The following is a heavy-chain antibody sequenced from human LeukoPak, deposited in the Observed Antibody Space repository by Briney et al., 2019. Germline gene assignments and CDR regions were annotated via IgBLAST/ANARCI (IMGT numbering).Heavy chain of an antibody. J-gene: IGHJ4*02. CDR2: IYYSGST. V-gene: IGHV4-59*12. Sequence: PSETLSLTCTVSGGSISSYYWSWIRQPPGKGLEWIGYIYYSGSTNYNPSLKSRVTISVDTSKSQFSPKLSSVTAADTAVYYCARDYCSSTSCPFDYWGQGTLVTVSS. CDR1: GGSISSYY. D-gene: IGHD2-2*01. CDR3: ARDYCSSTSCPFDY.